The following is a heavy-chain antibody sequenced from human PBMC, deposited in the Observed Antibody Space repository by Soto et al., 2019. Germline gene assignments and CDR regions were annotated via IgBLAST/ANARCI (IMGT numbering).Heavy chain of an antibody. J-gene: IGHJ6*02. CDR3: ARNIAAAGSSRGNYYGMDV. D-gene: IGHD6-13*01. V-gene: IGHV1-2*04. Sequence: ASVKVSRKASGYTFTGYYMHWARQSPGQGLEWMGWINPNSGGTNYAQKFQGWVTMTRDTSISIAYMELSRLRSDDTAVYYCARNIAAAGSSRGNYYGMDVWGQGTTVTVSS. CDR1: GYTFTGYY. CDR2: INPNSGGT.